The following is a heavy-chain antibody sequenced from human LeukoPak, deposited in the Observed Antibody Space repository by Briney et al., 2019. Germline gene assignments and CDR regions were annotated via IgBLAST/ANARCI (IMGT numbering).Heavy chain of an antibody. CDR1: GGSISSYY. CDR2: IYYSGST. D-gene: IGHD5-24*01. J-gene: IGHJ4*02. V-gene: IGHV4-59*01. Sequence: PSETLSLTCTVSGGSISSYYWSWIRQPPGKGLEWIGYIYYSGSTNYNPSLKSRVTISVDTSKSQFSLKLSSVTAADTAVYYCARDGGDGYNFFHDYRGQGTLVTVSS. CDR3: ARDGGDGYNFFHDY.